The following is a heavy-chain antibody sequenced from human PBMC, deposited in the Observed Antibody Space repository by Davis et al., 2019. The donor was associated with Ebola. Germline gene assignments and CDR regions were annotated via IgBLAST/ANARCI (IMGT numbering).Heavy chain of an antibody. CDR2: IRSKANSYAT. J-gene: IGHJ6*02. Sequence: PGGSLRLSCAASGFTFSGSAMHWVRQASGKGLEWVGRIRSKANSYATAYAASVKGRFTISRDDSKNTAYLQMNSLKTEDTAVYYCTITAAGWYYGMDVWGQGTTVTVSS. D-gene: IGHD6-13*01. CDR1: GFTFSGSA. CDR3: TITAAGWYYGMDV. V-gene: IGHV3-73*01.